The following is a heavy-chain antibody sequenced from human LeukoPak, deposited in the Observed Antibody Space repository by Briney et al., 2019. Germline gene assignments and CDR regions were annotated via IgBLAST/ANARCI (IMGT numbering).Heavy chain of an antibody. V-gene: IGHV4-39*01. CDR3: ARAFSSGWYYLDY. J-gene: IGHJ4*02. Sequence: SETLSLTCTVSGGSISSSTYYWGWIRQPPGKGLEWIGSIYYSGSTYYNPSLKSRLTISVDTSKNQFSLKLSSVTTADTAVYYCARAFSSGWYYLDYWGQGTLVTVSA. CDR2: IYYSGST. D-gene: IGHD6-19*01. CDR1: GGSISSSTYY.